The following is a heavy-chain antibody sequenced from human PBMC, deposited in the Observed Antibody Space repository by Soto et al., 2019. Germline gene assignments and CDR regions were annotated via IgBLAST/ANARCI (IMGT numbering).Heavy chain of an antibody. V-gene: IGHV4-34*01. J-gene: IGHJ6*02. CDR2: INHSGST. CDR1: GGSFSGYY. D-gene: IGHD3-10*01. Sequence: PSETLSLTCAVYGGSFSGYYWSWILQPPGKGLEWIGEINHSGSTNYNPSLKSRVTISVDTSKNQFSLKLSSVTAADTAVYYCARGSGSYGSGSYIGMDVWGQGTTVTVSS. CDR3: ARGSGSYGSGSYIGMDV.